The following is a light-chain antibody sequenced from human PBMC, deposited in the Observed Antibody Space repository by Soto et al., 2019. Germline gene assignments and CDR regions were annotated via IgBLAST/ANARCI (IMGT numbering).Light chain of an antibody. Sequence: EIVMTQSPAPLSVSPGERTTLSCRASQSVSSNFAWYQQKPGQAPRLLIYGASTRATGIPARFSGSGSGTDFTLTISGLLSEDVSVYYYQQYNNWPPITFGQGTRLEIK. CDR2: GAS. J-gene: IGKJ5*01. CDR3: QQYNNWPPIT. CDR1: QSVSSN. V-gene: IGKV3-15*01.